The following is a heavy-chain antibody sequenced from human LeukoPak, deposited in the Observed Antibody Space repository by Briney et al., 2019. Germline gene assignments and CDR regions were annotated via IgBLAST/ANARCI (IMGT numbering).Heavy chain of an antibody. CDR2: ITTGRGDT. CDR1: GYTFTDYA. CDR3: ARGLTAWAYYDFWSGYYDYYYYYVDV. Sequence: ASVKVSCKASGYTFTDYALHWVRQAPGQSLEWMGWITTGRGDTQYSQAFQRRITITRDKSASTVSMDLSALRSEDTAVYYCARGLTAWAYYDFWSGYYDYYYYYVDVWGKGTTVTVSS. V-gene: IGHV1-3*03. D-gene: IGHD3-3*01. J-gene: IGHJ6*03.